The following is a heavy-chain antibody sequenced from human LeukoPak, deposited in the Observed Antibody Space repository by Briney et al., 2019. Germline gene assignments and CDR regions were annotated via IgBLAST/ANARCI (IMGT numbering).Heavy chain of an antibody. CDR3: AAPKSGYYRY. V-gene: IGHV4-34*01. Sequence: PSETLSLTCAVYGGSFSGYYWSWIRQPPGKGLEWIGEINHSGSTNYNPSLKSRVTISVDTSKNQFSLKLSSVTAADTAVYYCAAPKSGYYRYWGQGALVTVSS. CDR2: INHSGST. J-gene: IGHJ4*02. D-gene: IGHD3-3*01. CDR1: GGSFSGYY.